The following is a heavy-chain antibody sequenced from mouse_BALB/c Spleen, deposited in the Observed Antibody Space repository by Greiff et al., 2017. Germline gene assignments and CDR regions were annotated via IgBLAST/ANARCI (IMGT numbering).Heavy chain of an antibody. D-gene: IGHD2-1*01. CDR1: GYTFTNYW. CDR2: ISPGGGYT. CDR3: EKRVYYGNYYAMDY. J-gene: IGHJ4*01. Sequence: VQLQQSGAELVRPGTSVKISCKASGYTFTNYWLGWVKQRPGHGLEWIGDISPGGGYTNYNEKFKGKATLTADTASSTAYIQLRSLTSEDSAVYFCEKRVYYGNYYAMDYWGQGTSVTVSS. V-gene: IGHV1-63*02.